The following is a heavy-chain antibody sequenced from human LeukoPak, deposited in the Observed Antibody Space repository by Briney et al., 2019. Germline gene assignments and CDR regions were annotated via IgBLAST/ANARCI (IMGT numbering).Heavy chain of an antibody. CDR2: INPNSGGT. CDR1: GYTFTGYY. D-gene: IGHD2-2*01. V-gene: IGHV1-2*02. J-gene: IGHJ4*02. Sequence: GASVKVSCKASGYTFTGYYMRWVRQAPGQGLEWMGWINPNSGGTNYAQKFQGRVTMTRDTSISTAYMELSRLRSDDTAVYYCARGGRVVPAAVGRRASGAEDYWGQGTLVTVSS. CDR3: ARGGRVVPAAVGRRASGAEDY.